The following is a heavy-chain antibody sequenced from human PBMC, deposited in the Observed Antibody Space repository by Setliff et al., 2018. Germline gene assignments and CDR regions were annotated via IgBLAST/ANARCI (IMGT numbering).Heavy chain of an antibody. V-gene: IGHV4-31*03. CDR2: IYYSGST. CDR1: GGSISSGGYY. J-gene: IGHJ4*02. D-gene: IGHD5-12*01. CDR3: ARGERRWLRFSLDY. Sequence: SETLSLTCTVSGGSISSGGYYWSWIRQHPGKGLEWIGYIYYSGSTYYNPSLKSRVTISVDTSKNQFSLKLSSVTAADTAVYYCARGERRWLRFSLDYWGQGTLVTVSS.